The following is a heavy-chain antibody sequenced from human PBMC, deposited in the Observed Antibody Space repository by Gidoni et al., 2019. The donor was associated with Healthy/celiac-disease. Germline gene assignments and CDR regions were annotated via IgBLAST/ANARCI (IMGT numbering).Heavy chain of an antibody. J-gene: IGHJ4*02. V-gene: IGHV3-48*02. Sequence: EVQLVESGGGLVQPGGSLRLSCAASGFTFSSYSMNWVRQEPGKGLEWVSYISSSSSTIYYADSVKGRFTISRDNAKNSLYLQMNSLRDEDTAVYYCARDRSWDLGYSYGYGYWGQGTLVTVSS. D-gene: IGHD5-18*01. CDR1: GFTFSSYS. CDR2: ISSSSSTI. CDR3: ARDRSWDLGYSYGYGY.